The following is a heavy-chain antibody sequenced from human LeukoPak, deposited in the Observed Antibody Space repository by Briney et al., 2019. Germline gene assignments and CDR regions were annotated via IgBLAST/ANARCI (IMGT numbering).Heavy chain of an antibody. Sequence: SETLSLTCTVSGGSISSSSYYWGWIRQPPGKGLEWIGSIYYSGSTYYNPSLESRVTISVDTSKNQFSLKLSSVTAADTAVYYCARVRVGTQRRYYFDYWGQGTLVTVSS. D-gene: IGHD3-10*01. V-gene: IGHV4-39*07. CDR2: IYYSGST. CDR3: ARVRVGTQRRYYFDY. CDR1: GGSISSSSYY. J-gene: IGHJ4*02.